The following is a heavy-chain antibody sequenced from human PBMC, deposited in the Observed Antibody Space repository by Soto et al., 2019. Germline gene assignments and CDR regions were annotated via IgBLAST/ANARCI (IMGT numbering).Heavy chain of an antibody. J-gene: IGHJ4*02. CDR2: IIPILGIA. CDR1: GYTFTRYY. Sequence: ASVKVSCKASGYTFTRYYMHWVRQAPGQGLEWMGRIIPILGIANYAQKFQDRVTMSRDTSTSTVYMELGSLTSEDTAVYYCARVRDGYGYSYIDFWGQGTLVTVSS. V-gene: IGHV1-46*01. D-gene: IGHD3-16*01. CDR3: ARVRDGYGYSYIDF.